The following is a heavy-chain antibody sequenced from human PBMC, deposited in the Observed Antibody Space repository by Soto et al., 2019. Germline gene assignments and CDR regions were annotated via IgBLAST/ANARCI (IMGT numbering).Heavy chain of an antibody. J-gene: IGHJ4*02. D-gene: IGHD2-15*01. CDR1: VASLSIISNS. V-gene: IGHV4-39*01. CDR3: ASRHCRGGSCYNHDFDS. Sequence: SESLSITCTFSVASLSIISNSWVWIRQPTGKGLEWVGIIFFTGNIYSNPSHKSRVTTSVNTSRNQFSLMVKSVTAAATAVYYCASRHCRGGSCYNHDFDSWGQGALVTVSS. CDR2: IFFTGNI.